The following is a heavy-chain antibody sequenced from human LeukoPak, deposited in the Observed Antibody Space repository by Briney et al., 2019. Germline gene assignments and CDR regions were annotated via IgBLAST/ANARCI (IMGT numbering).Heavy chain of an antibody. J-gene: IGHJ3*02. Sequence: TGGSLRLSCAASGFTVSSNYMSWVRQAPGKGLEWVSIIYSGGSTFYADSVKGRFTISRDNSKNTLYLQMNSLRAEDTAVYYCARVGAQYDYVWGSYRYNHSWDAFDIWGQGTMVTVSS. V-gene: IGHV3-53*05. CDR3: ARVGAQYDYVWGSYRYNHSWDAFDI. D-gene: IGHD3-16*02. CDR2: IYSGGST. CDR1: GFTVSSNY.